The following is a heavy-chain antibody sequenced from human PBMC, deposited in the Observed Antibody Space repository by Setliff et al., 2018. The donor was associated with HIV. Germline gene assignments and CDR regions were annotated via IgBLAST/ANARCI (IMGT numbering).Heavy chain of an antibody. CDR3: GRGQQLPH. V-gene: IGHV1-2*02. CDR2: ISPNNGDT. D-gene: IGHD6-13*01. J-gene: IGHJ4*02. CDR1: GYTFTDYF. Sequence: ASVKVSCKASGYTFTDYFIHWVRQAPGQGLGWLGWISPNNGDTTIPQRFQGRVTMTSDTSINTAYMELSRLRSDDTAVYYCGRGQQLPHWGQGTLVTVSS.